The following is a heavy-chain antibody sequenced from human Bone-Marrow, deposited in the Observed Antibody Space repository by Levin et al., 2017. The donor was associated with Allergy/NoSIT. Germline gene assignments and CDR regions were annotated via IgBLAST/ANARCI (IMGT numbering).Heavy chain of an antibody. CDR2: MDSDGTI. D-gene: IGHD3-10*01. CDR3: ARVGRRGSAPLGYYGLDV. Sequence: PGGSLRLSCAASGFTFSDFYMSWIRQSPGKGLEWISYMDSDGTIEYGDSVKGRFIIARDNAKKSVYLQMNTLRAEDTAIYYCARVGRRGSAPLGYYGLDVWGQGTTVTVSS. CDR1: GFTFSDFY. J-gene: IGHJ6*02. V-gene: IGHV3-11*01.